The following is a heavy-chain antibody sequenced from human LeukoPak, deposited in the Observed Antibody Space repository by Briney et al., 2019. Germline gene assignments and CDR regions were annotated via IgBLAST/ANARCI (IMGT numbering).Heavy chain of an antibody. V-gene: IGHV4-61*02. Sequence: SQTLSLTCTVSGGSISSGSYYWSWIRQPAGKGLEWIGRIYTSGSANYNPSLKSRVTISVDTSKNQFSLKLSSVTAADTAVYYCAREAWDYGDYGFDYWGQGTLVTVSS. D-gene: IGHD4-17*01. J-gene: IGHJ4*02. CDR3: AREAWDYGDYGFDY. CDR1: GGSISSGSYY. CDR2: IYTSGSA.